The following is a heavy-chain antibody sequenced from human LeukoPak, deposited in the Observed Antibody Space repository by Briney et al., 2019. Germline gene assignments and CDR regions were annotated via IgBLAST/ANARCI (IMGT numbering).Heavy chain of an antibody. CDR1: GGSISSGDYY. CDR3: ARDCLDSGCYYYGMDV. V-gene: IGHV4-30-4*01. Sequence: SETLSLTYTVSGGSISSGDYYWSWIRQPPGEGLEWIGYIYYSGSTYYNPSLKSRVTISVDTSKNQFSLKLSSVTAADTAVYYCARDCLDSGCYYYGMDVWGQGTTVTVSS. J-gene: IGHJ6*02. D-gene: IGHD3-22*01. CDR2: IYYSGST.